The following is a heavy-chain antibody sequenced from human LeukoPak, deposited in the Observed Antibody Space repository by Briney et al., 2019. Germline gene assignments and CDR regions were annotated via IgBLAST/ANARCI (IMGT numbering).Heavy chain of an antibody. CDR1: GGSISSRSDY. V-gene: IGHV4-39*01. Sequence: SETVSLTCTVSGGSISSRSDYWGWIRQTPGKGLEWIGNLCSRGSTYYNPSLKSRVTISVGTSKNQFSLNLRSVTAADTAIYFCSRSHDYGGLYFYYYMDVWGKGTTVTVFS. CDR2: LCSRGST. J-gene: IGHJ6*03. CDR3: SRSHDYGGLYFYYYMDV. D-gene: IGHD4-23*01.